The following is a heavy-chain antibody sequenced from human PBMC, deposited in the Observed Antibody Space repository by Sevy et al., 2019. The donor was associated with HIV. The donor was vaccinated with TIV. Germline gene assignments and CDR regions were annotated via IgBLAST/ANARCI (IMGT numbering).Heavy chain of an antibody. V-gene: IGHV3-23*01. Sequence: GGSLRLSCAASGFTFSSYDMSWVRQAPGKGLEWVSGISPTGGTTNYAESVKGRFIISRDNSKKTLFLQMNSLRAEDTALYYCAKDLERQLGPDYWGQGTQVTVSS. CDR2: ISPTGGTT. D-gene: IGHD1-1*01. J-gene: IGHJ4*02. CDR1: GFTFSSYD. CDR3: AKDLERQLGPDY.